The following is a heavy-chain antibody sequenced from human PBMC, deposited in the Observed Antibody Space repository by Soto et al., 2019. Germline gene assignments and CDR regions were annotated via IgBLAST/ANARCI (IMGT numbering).Heavy chain of an antibody. CDR3: ARHCAVVVPATRDYYYYGMDV. Sequence: GESLKISCKGSGYSCTIYWISWVRQMPGKGLEWMGRIDPSDSYTNYSPSFQGHVTISADKSISTAYLQWSSLKASDTAMYYCARHCAVVVPATRDYYYYGMDVWGQGTTVTVS. D-gene: IGHD2-2*01. CDR1: GYSCTIYW. CDR2: IDPSDSYT. V-gene: IGHV5-10-1*01. J-gene: IGHJ6*02.